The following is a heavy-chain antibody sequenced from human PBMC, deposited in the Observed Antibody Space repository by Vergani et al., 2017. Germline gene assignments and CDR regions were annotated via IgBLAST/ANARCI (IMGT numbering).Heavy chain of an antibody. CDR2: INPNSGGT. J-gene: IGHJ6*03. CDR3: ARASRLDCSSTSCYTPYYYYYMDV. D-gene: IGHD2-2*02. Sequence: QVQLVQSGAEVKKPGASVKVSCKASGYTFTGYYMHWVRQAPGQGLEWMGWINPNSGGTNYAQKFQGRVTMTRDTSISTAYMELSRLRSDDTAVYYCARASRLDCSSTSCYTPYYYYYMDVWGKGTTVTVSS. CDR1: GYTFTGYY. V-gene: IGHV1-2*02.